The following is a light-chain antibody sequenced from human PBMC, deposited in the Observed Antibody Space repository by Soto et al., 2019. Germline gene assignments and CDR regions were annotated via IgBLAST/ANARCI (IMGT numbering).Light chain of an antibody. Sequence: QSVLTQPPSASGSPGQSVTISCTGTSSDVGGCNYVSWYQQHPGKAPKLMIYEVSKRPSGVPDRFSGSKSGNTASLTVSGLQAEDEADYYCSSYAGSNNYVFGTGTQLTVL. J-gene: IGLJ1*01. CDR3: SSYAGSNNYV. V-gene: IGLV2-8*01. CDR2: EVS. CDR1: SSDVGGCNY.